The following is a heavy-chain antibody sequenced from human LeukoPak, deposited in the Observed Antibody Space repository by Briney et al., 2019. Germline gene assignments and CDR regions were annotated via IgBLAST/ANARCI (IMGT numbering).Heavy chain of an antibody. CDR1: GYTFTSYG. CDR2: INPNSGGT. CDR3: ARDRGYPLYYYMDV. J-gene: IGHJ6*03. V-gene: IGHV1-2*02. Sequence: ASVKVSCKASGYTFTSYGISWVRQAPGQGLEWMGWINPNSGGTNYAQKFQGRVTMTRDTSISTAYMELSRLRSDDTAVYYCARDRGYPLYYYMDVWGKGTTVTVSS. D-gene: IGHD3-10*01.